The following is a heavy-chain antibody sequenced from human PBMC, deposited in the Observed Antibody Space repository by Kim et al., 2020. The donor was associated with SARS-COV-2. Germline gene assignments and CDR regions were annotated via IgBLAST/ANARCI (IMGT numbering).Heavy chain of an antibody. V-gene: IGHV4-59*01. CDR2: IYYSGST. D-gene: IGHD6-19*01. Sequence: SETLSLTCTVSGGSISSYYWSWIRQPPGKGLEWIGYIYYSGSTNYNPSLKSRVTISVDTSKNQFSLKLSSVTAADTAVYYCARGIAVAGLRYYYYGMDVRGPGDTGTLSS. J-gene: IGHJ6*01. CDR1: GGSISSYY. CDR3: ARGIAVAGLRYYYYGMDV.